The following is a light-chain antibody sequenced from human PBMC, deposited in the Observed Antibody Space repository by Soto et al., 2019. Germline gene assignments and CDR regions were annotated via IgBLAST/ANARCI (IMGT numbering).Light chain of an antibody. Sequence: DIQMTQSPSSLSASVGDRVTITCRASQSISSYLNWYQQKPGKAPKLLIFAASSLQSGVPSRFSDSGSGTDFTLTVSSLQPEDFATYYCQQSYTSRITFGLGTRLEIK. V-gene: IGKV1-39*01. CDR3: QQSYTSRIT. J-gene: IGKJ5*01. CDR1: QSISSY. CDR2: AAS.